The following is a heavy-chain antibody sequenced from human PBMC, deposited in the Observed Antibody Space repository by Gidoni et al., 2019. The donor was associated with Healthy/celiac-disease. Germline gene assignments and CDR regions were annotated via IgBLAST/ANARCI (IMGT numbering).Heavy chain of an antibody. J-gene: IGHJ2*01. CDR1: GGSISSYY. V-gene: IGHV4-59*01. Sequence: QVQLQESGPGLLKPSETLSLTCTVSGGSISSYYWSWIRQPPGKGLEWIGYIYYSGSTKYNLSLKSRVNMSVDTSKNQFSLKLSSVTAADTAVYYCARVRKRIIVVNTKTYWYLDLWGRGTLVTVSS. CDR2: IYYSGST. CDR3: ARVRKRIIVVNTKTYWYLDL. D-gene: IGHD3-22*01.